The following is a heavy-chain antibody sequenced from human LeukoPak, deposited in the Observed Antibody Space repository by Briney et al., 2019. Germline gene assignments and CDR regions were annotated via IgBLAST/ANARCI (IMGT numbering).Heavy chain of an antibody. CDR1: GGSFSGYY. J-gene: IGHJ4*02. V-gene: IGHV4-34*01. CDR3: ARARVHGSGSYDY. CDR2: INHSGST. Sequence: SETLSLTCAAYGGSFSGYYWSWIRQPPGKGLEWIGEINHSGSTNYNPSLKSRVTISVDTSKNQFSLKLSSVTAADTAVYYCARARVHGSGSYDYWGQGTLVTVSS. D-gene: IGHD3-10*01.